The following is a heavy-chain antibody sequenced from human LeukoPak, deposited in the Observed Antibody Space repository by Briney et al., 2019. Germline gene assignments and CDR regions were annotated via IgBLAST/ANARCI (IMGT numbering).Heavy chain of an antibody. J-gene: IGHJ3*02. CDR3: ARSCTSTSCYLTDAFDI. D-gene: IGHD2-2*01. Sequence: GGSLKISSKGSGSSFTSYWIGWARPMPGKGLEWMGIIYPGDSDTRYSPSFQGQVTISADKSISTAYLQWSSLKASDTAMYYCARSCTSTSCYLTDAFDIWGQGTMVTVSS. CDR2: IYPGDSDT. V-gene: IGHV5-51*01. CDR1: GSSFTSYW.